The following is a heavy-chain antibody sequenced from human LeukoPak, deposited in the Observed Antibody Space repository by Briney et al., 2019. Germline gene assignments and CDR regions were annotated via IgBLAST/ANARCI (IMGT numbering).Heavy chain of an antibody. J-gene: IGHJ4*02. CDR2: IGSYNANT. CDR3: ATVKKGENDFWSGYSFDF. Sequence: GASVKVSCKASGYTFPTYGVTWVRQAPGQGLEWMRWIGSYNANTKYSQKLQGRVTMTTDTSTNTAFMELRSLRSDDTAVYYCATVKKGENDFWSGYSFDFWGQGTLVTVSS. D-gene: IGHD3-3*01. CDR1: GYTFPTYG. V-gene: IGHV1-18*01.